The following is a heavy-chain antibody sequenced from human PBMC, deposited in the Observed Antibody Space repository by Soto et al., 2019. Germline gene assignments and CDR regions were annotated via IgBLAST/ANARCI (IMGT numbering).Heavy chain of an antibody. J-gene: IGHJ4*02. D-gene: IGHD1-26*01. CDR1: GDTVSSNSAT. CDR3: ARGFMGATMD. CDR2: TYYRSKWSN. Sequence: FAISGDTVSSNSATWNWIRQSPSRGLEWLGRTYYRSKWSNDYAVSVKSRIIINPDTSKNQFSLQLNSVTPEDTAVYYCARGFMGATMDWGQGTLVTVSS. V-gene: IGHV6-1*01.